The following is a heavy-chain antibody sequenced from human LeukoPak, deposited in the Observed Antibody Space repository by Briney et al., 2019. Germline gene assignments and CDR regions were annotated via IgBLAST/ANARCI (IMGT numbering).Heavy chain of an antibody. CDR2: IYSGGST. D-gene: IGHD2-15*01. CDR1: GFTVSSNY. Sequence: GGSLRLSCAASGFTVSSNYMSWVRQAPGKGLEWVSVIYSGGSTYYADSVKGRFAISRDNSKNTLYLQMNSLRAEDTAVYYCTRLEDLPRDYYYMDVWGKGTTVTVSS. CDR3: TRLEDLPRDYYYMDV. J-gene: IGHJ6*03. V-gene: IGHV3-66*04.